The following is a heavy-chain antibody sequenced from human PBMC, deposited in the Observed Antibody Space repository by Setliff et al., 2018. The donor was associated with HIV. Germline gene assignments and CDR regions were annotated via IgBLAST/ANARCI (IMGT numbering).Heavy chain of an antibody. V-gene: IGHV4-61*02. CDR1: GGSISSGNYY. D-gene: IGHD3-9*01. J-gene: IGHJ4*02. Sequence: TSETLSLTCTVSGGSISSGNYYWSWIRQPAGKGLEWIGRLYISGSTNYNPSLKSRVTISVDASKKQFSLNLSSATAADTAVYYCARSLRYFDWSLHYWGQGMLVTVSS. CDR2: LYISGST. CDR3: ARSLRYFDWSLHY.